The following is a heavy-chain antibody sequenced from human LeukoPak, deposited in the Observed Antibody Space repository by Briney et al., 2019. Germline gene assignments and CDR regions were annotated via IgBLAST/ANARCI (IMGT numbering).Heavy chain of an antibody. J-gene: IGHJ6*02. CDR3: ARSRSVSNYKGMDV. D-gene: IGHD5/OR15-5a*01. CDR1: GFTFSDYS. Sequence: GGSLRLSCPASGFTFSDYSMSWARQAPGKGLEWVSSISSSSDYIYYADSVKGRFTISRDNARNSLYLQMNSLRAEHTAVYYCARSRSVSNYKGMDVWGQGNTVTVSS. CDR2: ISSSSDYI. V-gene: IGHV3-21*01.